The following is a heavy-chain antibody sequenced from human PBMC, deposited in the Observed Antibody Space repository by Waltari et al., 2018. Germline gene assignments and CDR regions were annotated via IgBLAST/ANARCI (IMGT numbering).Heavy chain of an antibody. J-gene: IGHJ5*02. V-gene: IGHV4-59*08. CDR2: IYYSGST. CDR1: GGSISSYY. D-gene: IGHD2-15*01. CDR3: ARQGGYCSGGSCYPAWFDP. Sequence: QVQLQESGPGLVKPSETLSLTCTVSGGSISSYYWSWIRQPPGKGLEWIGYIYYSGSTHYNPPLKSRVTISVDTSKNQFSLKLSSVTAADTAVYYCARQGGYCSGGSCYPAWFDPWGQGTLVTVSS.